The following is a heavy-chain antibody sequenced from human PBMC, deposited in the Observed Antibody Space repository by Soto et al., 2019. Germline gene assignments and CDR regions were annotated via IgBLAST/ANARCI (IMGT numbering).Heavy chain of an antibody. D-gene: IGHD1-1*01. V-gene: IGHV5-51*01. J-gene: IGHJ4*02. Sequence: GESLKISCKGSGYNFAVYWIAWVRQMPGKGLELMGIIYPSDSDTRYRPSFQGQVTISADKSISSAYLQWSSLRASDTAMYYCARGRVSTRTFDYWGQGTPVTVSS. CDR2: IYPSDSDT. CDR1: GYNFAVYW. CDR3: ARGRVSTRTFDY.